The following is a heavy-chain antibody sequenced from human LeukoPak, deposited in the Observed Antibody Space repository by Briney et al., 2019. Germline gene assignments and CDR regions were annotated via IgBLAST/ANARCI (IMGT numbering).Heavy chain of an antibody. V-gene: IGHV3-9*01. CDR2: ISWNSGSI. J-gene: IGHJ4*02. D-gene: IGHD6-19*01. Sequence: PGGSLRLSCAVSGLTFSSSWMHWVRQAPGKGLEWVSGISWNSGSIGYADSVKGRFTISRDNAKNSLYLQMNSLRAEDTALYYCAKGGEGSGWTYFDYWGQGTLVTVSS. CDR3: AKGGEGSGWTYFDY. CDR1: GLTFSSSW.